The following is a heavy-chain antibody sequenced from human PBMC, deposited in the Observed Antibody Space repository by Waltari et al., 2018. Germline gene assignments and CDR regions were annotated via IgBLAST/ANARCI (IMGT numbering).Heavy chain of an antibody. D-gene: IGHD1-26*01. V-gene: IGHV1-69*13. CDR1: GGTFSSYA. CDR2: IIPIFGTA. J-gene: IGHJ6*02. CDR3: ARDLVFGWEPRPPYYGMDV. Sequence: QVQLVQSGAEVKKPGSSVKVSCKASGGTFSSYAISWVRQAPGQGLEWMGGIIPIFGTANYAQKFQGRVTITADESTSTAYMELSSLRSEDTAVYYCARDLVFGWEPRPPYYGMDVWGQGTTVTVSS.